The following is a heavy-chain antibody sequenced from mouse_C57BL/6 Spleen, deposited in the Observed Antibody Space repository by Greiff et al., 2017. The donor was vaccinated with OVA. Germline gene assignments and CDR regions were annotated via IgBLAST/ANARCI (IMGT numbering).Heavy chain of an antibody. CDR1: GYTFTSYG. J-gene: IGHJ2*01. CDR3: ARFGSNFFDY. D-gene: IGHD2-5*01. CDR2: IYPRSGNT. V-gene: IGHV1-81*01. Sequence: VQLQQSGAELARPGASVTLSCKASGYTFTSYGISWVKQRTGQGLEWIGEIYPRSGNTYYNEKFKGKATLTADESSSTAYMELRSLTSEDSAVYFCARFGSNFFDYWGQGTTLTVSS.